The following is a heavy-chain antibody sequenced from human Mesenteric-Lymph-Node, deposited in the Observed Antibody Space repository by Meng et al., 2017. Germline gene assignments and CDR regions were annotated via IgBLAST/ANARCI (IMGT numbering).Heavy chain of an antibody. CDR1: CGSISSSNW. CDR2: IYHSGST. J-gene: IGHJ4*02. V-gene: IGHV4-4*02. Sequence: QVEPQEPGPGLGKPSGTLSLPWAVPCGSISSSNWWSWVRQPPGKGLEWIGEIYHSGSTNYNPSLKSRVTISVDKSKNQFSLKLSSVTAADTAVYYCASFPPPGKQWLVTDYWGQGTLVTVSS. D-gene: IGHD6-19*01. CDR3: ASFPPPGKQWLVTDY.